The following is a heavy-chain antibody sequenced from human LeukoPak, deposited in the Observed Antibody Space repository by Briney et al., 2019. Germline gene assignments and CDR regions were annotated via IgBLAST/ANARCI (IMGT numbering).Heavy chain of an antibody. CDR3: ARAPITSPFYFDY. J-gene: IGHJ4*02. D-gene: IGHD2-2*01. CDR2: INWSGGST. CDR1: GFTFDDYG. Sequence: GGSLRLSCAASGFTFDDYGMSWVRQAPGKGLEWVSGINWSGGSTGYADPLRGRFTISRDNAKNSLYLQMESLRAEDTAFYYCARAPITSPFYFDYWGQGTLVTVSS. V-gene: IGHV3-20*04.